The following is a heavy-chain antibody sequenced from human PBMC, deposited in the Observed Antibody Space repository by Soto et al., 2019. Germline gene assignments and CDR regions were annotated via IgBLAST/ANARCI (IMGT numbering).Heavy chain of an antibody. CDR1: GYSLSSYA. D-gene: IGHD6-19*01. Sequence: EASVQVSWRPSGYSLSSYASHCVRQGPGQRLEWMGWIDAGSSNTKYSQKFQGRVTITRDTSATTAYMELSSLRYEDTAVYFCARGGSASVDDWGQGTLVTVSS. V-gene: IGHV1-3*01. CDR3: ARGGSASVDD. CDR2: IDAGSSNT. J-gene: IGHJ4*02.